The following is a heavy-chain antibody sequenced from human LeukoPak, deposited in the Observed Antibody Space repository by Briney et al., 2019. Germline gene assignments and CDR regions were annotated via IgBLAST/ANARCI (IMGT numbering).Heavy chain of an antibody. CDR1: GFNFSTYA. J-gene: IGHJ6*02. D-gene: IGHD1-26*01. CDR3: AKSDGSYYYYYYYYGMDV. Sequence: GGSLRLSCAASGFNFSTYAMSWVRQAPGKGLEWVSAISGSGGSTYYADSVKGRFTISRDNSKNTLYLQMNSLRAEDTAVYYCAKSDGSYYYYYYYYGMDVWGQGTTVTVSS. V-gene: IGHV3-23*01. CDR2: ISGSGGST.